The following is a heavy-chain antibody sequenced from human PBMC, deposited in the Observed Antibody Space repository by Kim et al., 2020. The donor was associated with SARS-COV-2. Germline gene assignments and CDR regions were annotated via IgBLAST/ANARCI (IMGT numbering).Heavy chain of an antibody. J-gene: IGHJ6*02. Sequence: GGSLRLSCAASGFTFSSYSMNWVRQAPGKGLEWVSSISSSSSYIYYADSVKGRFTISRDNAKNSLYLQMNSLRAEDTAVYYCARDRLLLWFGELLLRRGSDYYYYGMDVWGQGTTVTVSS. CDR2: ISSSSSYI. D-gene: IGHD3-10*01. CDR1: GFTFSSYS. V-gene: IGHV3-21*01. CDR3: ARDRLLLWFGELLLRRGSDYYYYGMDV.